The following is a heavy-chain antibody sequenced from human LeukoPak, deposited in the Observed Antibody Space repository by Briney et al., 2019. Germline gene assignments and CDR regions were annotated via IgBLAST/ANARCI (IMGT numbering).Heavy chain of an antibody. CDR3: SRDFLGAEDY. CDR2: INPAGSVR. J-gene: IGHJ4*02. D-gene: IGHD3-16*01. Sequence: GGSLRLSCSAAGFTISSYLMHWVRQAAGNVLVWVVRINPAGSVRNNAASVRERATISRDTATNTLYPEMNSPRAEDTAVYYCSRDFLGAEDYWGQGTLVTVSS. V-gene: IGHV3-74*01. CDR1: GFTISSYL.